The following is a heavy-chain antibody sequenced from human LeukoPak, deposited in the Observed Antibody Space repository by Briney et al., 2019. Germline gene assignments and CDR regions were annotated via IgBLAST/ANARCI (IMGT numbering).Heavy chain of an antibody. CDR1: GYTFTSYG. D-gene: IGHD1-7*01. CDR2: ISAYNGNT. Sequence: GASVKDSFKASGYTFTSYGSSWVRQAAGQGLEWMGWISAYNGNTNYAQKLQGRVTMTTDTSTSTAYMELRSLRSDDTAVYYCARIIGTTREYWYFDLWGRGTLVTVSS. V-gene: IGHV1-18*01. CDR3: ARIIGTTREYWYFDL. J-gene: IGHJ2*01.